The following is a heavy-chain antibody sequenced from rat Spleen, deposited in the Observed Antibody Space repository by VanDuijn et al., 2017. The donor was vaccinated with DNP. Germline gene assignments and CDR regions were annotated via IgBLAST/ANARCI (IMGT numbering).Heavy chain of an antibody. CDR2: VSYTGIT. V-gene: IGHV3-1*01. D-gene: IGHD1-1*01. J-gene: IGHJ4*01. Sequence: EVQVQESGPGLVKPSQSLSLTCSVTGYSISNNYWGWIRKFPGNKMEWIGHVSYTGITNYNPSLKSRISITRDTSKNQFFLQLDSVTTEDTATYYCARLRLEWELRAMDAWGQGTSVTVSS. CDR3: ARLRLEWELRAMDA. CDR1: GYSISNNY.